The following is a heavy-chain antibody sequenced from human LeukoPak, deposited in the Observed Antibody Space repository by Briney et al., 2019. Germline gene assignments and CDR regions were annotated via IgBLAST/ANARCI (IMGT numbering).Heavy chain of an antibody. D-gene: IGHD3-22*01. Sequence: PSETLSLTCSVSGGSFSSPSHYWSWIRQPPEKGLEWIGSIYYSGSANYNPSLKSRVTMSVDTSKNQFSLKLSSVTATDTAVYSCARHSYDYDSSGYHYYFDYWGQGTLVTVSS. V-gene: IGHV4-39*01. CDR3: ARHSYDYDSSGYHYYFDY. CDR1: GGSFSSPSHY. CDR2: IYYSGSA. J-gene: IGHJ4*02.